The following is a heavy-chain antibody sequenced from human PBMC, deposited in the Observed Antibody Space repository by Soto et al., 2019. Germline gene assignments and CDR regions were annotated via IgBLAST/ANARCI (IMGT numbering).Heavy chain of an antibody. CDR1: GYTFSTYA. D-gene: IGHD3-10*01. CDR3: ARMGVHYYYGMDV. Sequence: ASVKVSCKASGYTFSTYAMHWVRQAPGQRLEWMGWINVGNDDTEYSQKFQGRVAIIRDTSASTAYLELSSLRYEDTAVYYCARMGVHYYYGMDVWGQGTTVTV. CDR2: INVGNDDT. V-gene: IGHV1-3*01. J-gene: IGHJ6*02.